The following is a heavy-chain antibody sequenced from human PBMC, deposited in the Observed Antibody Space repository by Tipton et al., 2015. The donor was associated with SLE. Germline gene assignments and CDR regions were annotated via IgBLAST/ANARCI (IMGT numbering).Heavy chain of an antibody. D-gene: IGHD2-2*01. V-gene: IGHV4-61*02. J-gene: IGHJ4*02. CDR1: GGSISSGSYY. Sequence: TLSLTCTVSGGSISSGSYYWSWIRQPAGKGLEWIGRIYSSGSANYNPSLRSRVTISVDTSKNQFSLILSSVTAADTAVYYCARVVVECTSISCYNFDSWGQGTLVTVSS. CDR2: IYSSGSA. CDR3: ARVVVECTSISCYNFDS.